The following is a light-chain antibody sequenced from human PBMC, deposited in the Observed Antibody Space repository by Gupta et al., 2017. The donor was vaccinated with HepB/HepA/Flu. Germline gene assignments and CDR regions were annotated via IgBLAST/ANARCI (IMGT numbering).Light chain of an antibody. Sequence: ASITDKCTNTVVASQKITSYLDWYQQKPGQAPRLLLYGVSGGETGVPSRFSGSGSGTDFTLTISALQPEDFAIYYCLQNYSTPRTFGDGTKVEIK. J-gene: IGKJ1*01. V-gene: IGKV1-39*01. CDR3: LQNYSTPRT. CDR2: GVS. CDR1: QKITSY.